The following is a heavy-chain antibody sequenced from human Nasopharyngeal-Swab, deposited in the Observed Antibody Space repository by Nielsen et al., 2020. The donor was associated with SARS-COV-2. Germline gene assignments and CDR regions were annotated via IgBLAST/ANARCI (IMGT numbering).Heavy chain of an antibody. J-gene: IGHJ5*02. V-gene: IGHV4-59*11. CDR2: ISTNSGT. CDR3: AKEGATGWFDP. CDR1: GVSINSQY. Sequence: SETLSLTCTVSGVSINSQYWSWSREPPGKGLEWIGYISTNSGTSYNPSLKSRVTMFMDTSKNQFSLRLKSVTAADTAVYYCAKEGATGWFDPCGQGTLVTVSS.